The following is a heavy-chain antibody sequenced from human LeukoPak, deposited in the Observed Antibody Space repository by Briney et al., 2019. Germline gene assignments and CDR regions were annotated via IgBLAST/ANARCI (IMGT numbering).Heavy chain of an antibody. V-gene: IGHV4-39*07. Sequence: SETLSLTCTVSGGSISSSSYYWGWIRQPPGKGLEWIGSIYYSGSTYYNPSLKSRVTISVDKSKNQFSLKLSSVTAADTAVYYCARVDLSIAAAPYYFDYWGQGTLVTVSS. CDR1: GGSISSSSYY. CDR2: IYYSGST. D-gene: IGHD6-13*01. CDR3: ARVDLSIAAAPYYFDY. J-gene: IGHJ4*02.